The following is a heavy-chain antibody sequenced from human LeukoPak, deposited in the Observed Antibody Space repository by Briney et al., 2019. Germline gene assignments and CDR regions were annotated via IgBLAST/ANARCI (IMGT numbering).Heavy chain of an antibody. V-gene: IGHV3-48*04. CDR1: GFTFNSYH. CDR3: ARYSASIGHNDAFDI. J-gene: IGHJ3*02. Sequence: GGSLTLSCAASGFTFNSYHMNCFRQAPGGGLEGVSYIIGNSATTYYAHSVKGRFTISRDNAKNPLYLQMNSLSAEDTAVYYCARYSASIGHNDAFDIWGQGTMVTVSS. D-gene: IGHD3-22*01. CDR2: IIGNSATT.